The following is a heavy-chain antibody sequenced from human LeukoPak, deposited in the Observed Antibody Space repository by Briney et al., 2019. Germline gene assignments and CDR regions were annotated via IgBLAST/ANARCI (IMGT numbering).Heavy chain of an antibody. J-gene: IGHJ4*02. Sequence: GRSLRLSCAASEFSFSTYGMHWVRQAPGKGLQWVASLWHDGTNKYHADSVKGRFTISRDNSQSTLYLQMNSLRAEDTAVYYCARARNNYDRSGYSALDYWGQGTLVTVSS. V-gene: IGHV3-33*01. CDR1: EFSFSTYG. CDR2: LWHDGTNK. D-gene: IGHD3-22*01. CDR3: ARARNNYDRSGYSALDY.